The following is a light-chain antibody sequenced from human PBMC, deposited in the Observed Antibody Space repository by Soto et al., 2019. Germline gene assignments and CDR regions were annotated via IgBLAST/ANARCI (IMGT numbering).Light chain of an antibody. CDR3: QSYDSSVSGYVV. V-gene: IGLV1-40*01. CDR2: TNT. CDR1: SSNIGAGFD. Sequence: QLLLTQPPSVSGAPGQRVTISCTGSSSNIGAGFDVHWYQHLPGTAPKLLIYTNTNRPSGVPDRFSGSKSGTSGSLAITGLQAEDEADYYCQSYDSSVSGYVVFGGGTKLTVL. J-gene: IGLJ2*01.